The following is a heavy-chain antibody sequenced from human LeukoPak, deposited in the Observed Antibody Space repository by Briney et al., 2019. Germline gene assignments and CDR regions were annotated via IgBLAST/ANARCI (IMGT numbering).Heavy chain of an antibody. CDR2: LSPGTGGT. CDR3: ARNYGRTSRYFDY. D-gene: IGHD4-17*01. CDR1: GYTFTDYY. Sequence: EASVKASCKSSGYTFTDYYVHWVRQAPGQGLEWMGWLSPGTGGTNYAQKFQGRVTMTRDTSISTAYLELSRLASDDTALYYCARNYGRTSRYFDYWGQGTLVTVSS. J-gene: IGHJ4*02. V-gene: IGHV1-2*02.